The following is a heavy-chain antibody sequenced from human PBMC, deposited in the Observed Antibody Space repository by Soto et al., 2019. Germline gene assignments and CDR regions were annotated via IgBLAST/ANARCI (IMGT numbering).Heavy chain of an antibody. CDR3: AKGGQIVVADLHDP. D-gene: IGHD3-22*01. J-gene: IGHJ5*02. V-gene: IGHV3-23*01. CDR1: GFTFSSYA. CDR2: ISGSGGST. Sequence: GGSLRLSCAASGFTFSSYAMSWARQAPGKGLDWVSAISGSGGSTYYADSVKGRFTISRDNSKNTLYLQMNSLRAVDTAVYYCAKGGQIVVADLHDPWGQVSLVDV.